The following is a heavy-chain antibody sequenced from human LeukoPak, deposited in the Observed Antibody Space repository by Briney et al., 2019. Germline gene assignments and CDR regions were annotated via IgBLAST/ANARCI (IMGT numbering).Heavy chain of an antibody. J-gene: IGHJ5*02. D-gene: IGHD5-12*01. V-gene: IGHV3-74*01. Sequence: GGSLRLSCAPSGLTSSNYWMHWVRHAPGKGLVWVSRSRTDGSSTDYADSVKGRFTISRDNAKNTLYLQMNSLRAEDTAVYYCARDLDGYRSGNGAWGQGTLVTVSS. CDR2: SRTDGSST. CDR3: ARDLDGYRSGNGA. CDR1: GLTSSNYW.